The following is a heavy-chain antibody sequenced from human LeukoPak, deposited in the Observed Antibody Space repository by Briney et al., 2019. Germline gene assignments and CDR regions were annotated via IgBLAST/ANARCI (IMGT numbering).Heavy chain of an antibody. CDR2: INHSGST. D-gene: IGHD3-22*01. J-gene: IGHJ4*02. V-gene: IGHV4-34*01. CDR3: ARGGYYSDFNY. CDR1: GGSFSGYY. Sequence: SETLSLTCAVYGGSFSGYYWSWLRQPPGKGLEWIGEINHSGSTNYNPSLKSRVTISVDTSKNQFSLKLSSVTAADTAVYYCARGGYYSDFNYWGQGTLVTVSS.